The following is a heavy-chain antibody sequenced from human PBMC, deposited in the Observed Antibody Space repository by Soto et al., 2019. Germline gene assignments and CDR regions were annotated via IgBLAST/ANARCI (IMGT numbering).Heavy chain of an antibody. CDR3: ARPIWGYCSGGSCYSEDY. D-gene: IGHD2-15*01. CDR1: GYSFTSYW. Sequence: EVQLVQSGAEVKKPGESLKISCKGSGYSFTSYWIGWVRQMPGKGLEWMGIIYPGDSDTRYSPSFQGQVTISVDKSISTAYLQWSSLKASDTAMYYCARPIWGYCSGGSCYSEDYWGQGTLVTVSS. CDR2: IYPGDSDT. V-gene: IGHV5-51*03. J-gene: IGHJ4*02.